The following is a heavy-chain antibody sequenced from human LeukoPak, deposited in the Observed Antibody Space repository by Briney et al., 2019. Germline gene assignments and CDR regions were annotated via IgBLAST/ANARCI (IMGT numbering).Heavy chain of an antibody. CDR2: IKQDGSEK. CDR3: ARDLVVVVPAAIRYYYYGMDV. Sequence: GSLRLSCAASGFTFSSYWMSWVRQAPGKGLEWVANIKQDGSEKYYVDSVKGRFTISRDNAKNSLYLQMNSLRAEDTAVYYCARDLVVVVPAAIRYYYYGMDVWGQGTTVTVSS. CDR1: GFTFSSYW. V-gene: IGHV3-7*01. D-gene: IGHD2-2*01. J-gene: IGHJ6*02.